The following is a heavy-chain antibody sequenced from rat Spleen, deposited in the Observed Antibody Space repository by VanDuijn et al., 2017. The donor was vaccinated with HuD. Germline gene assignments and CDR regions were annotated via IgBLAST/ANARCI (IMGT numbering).Heavy chain of an antibody. J-gene: IGHJ2*01. CDR2: ISYGDSSGHSST. Sequence: VQLTESGAGLVQPSQTLSLTCTVTGFSLTTYGVSWVRQAPTKGLEWVATISYGDSSGHSSTYYRDSVKGRFTISRDNTKSTLCLQMDSLRSEDTATYYCARRHYGYTYYFDYWGQGVMVPVSS. D-gene: IGHD1-11*01. CDR1: GFSLTTYG. CDR3: ARRHYGYTYYFDY. V-gene: IGHV5-29*01.